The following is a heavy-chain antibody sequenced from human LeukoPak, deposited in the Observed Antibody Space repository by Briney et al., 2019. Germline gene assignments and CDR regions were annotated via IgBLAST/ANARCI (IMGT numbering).Heavy chain of an antibody. V-gene: IGHV3-30*02. J-gene: IGHJ4*02. D-gene: IGHD3-3*01. Sequence: PGGSLRLSCAASGFTFSSYGMHWVRQAPGKGLEWVAFIRYDRGNKYYADSVKGRFTISRDNSKNTLYLQINRLRAEDTAMYYCARDLSTIFGVVSPGGDYWGQGTLVTVSS. CDR2: IRYDRGNK. CDR3: ARDLSTIFGVVSPGGDY. CDR1: GFTFSSYG.